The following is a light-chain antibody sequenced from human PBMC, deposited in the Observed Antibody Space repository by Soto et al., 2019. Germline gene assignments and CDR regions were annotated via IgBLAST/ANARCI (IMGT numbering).Light chain of an antibody. CDR3: AAWDDSLSGLV. J-gene: IGLJ1*01. V-gene: IGLV1-47*01. Sequence: QSVLTQPPSASGTPGQRVTISCSGSSSNVGNHYVYWYQQLPGTAPKLLIYRNNHRPSGAPDRFSGSKSGTSASLAISGLRSEDEVDYYCAAWDDSLSGLVFGTGTKVTVL. CDR2: RNN. CDR1: SSNVGNHY.